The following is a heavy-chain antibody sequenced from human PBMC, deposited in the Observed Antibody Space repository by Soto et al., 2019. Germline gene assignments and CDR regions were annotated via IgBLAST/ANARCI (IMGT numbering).Heavy chain of an antibody. CDR1: GFTFSSYS. Sequence: GGSLRLSCAASGFTFSSYSMNWVRQAPGKGLEWVSSISSSSSYIYYADSVKGRFTISRDNAKNSLYLQMNSLRAEDTAVYYCARDWEAQQPYLYYYYYMDVWGKGTTVTVSS. CDR2: ISSSSSYI. V-gene: IGHV3-21*01. CDR3: ARDWEAQQPYLYYYYYMDV. J-gene: IGHJ6*03. D-gene: IGHD1-26*01.